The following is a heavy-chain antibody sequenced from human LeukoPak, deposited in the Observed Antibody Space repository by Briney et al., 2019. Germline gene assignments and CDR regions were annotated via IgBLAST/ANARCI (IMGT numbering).Heavy chain of an antibody. Sequence: SETLSLTCTVSGGSISSSSYYWGWIRQPPGKGLEWIGSIYYSGSTYYNPSLKSRVTISVDTSKNQFSLKLSSVTAADTAVYYCARQHYLLIAVAGIEPWFDPWGQGTLVTVSS. CDR3: ARQHYLLIAVAGIEPWFDP. D-gene: IGHD6-19*01. V-gene: IGHV4-39*01. CDR1: GGSISSSSYY. CDR2: IYYSGST. J-gene: IGHJ5*02.